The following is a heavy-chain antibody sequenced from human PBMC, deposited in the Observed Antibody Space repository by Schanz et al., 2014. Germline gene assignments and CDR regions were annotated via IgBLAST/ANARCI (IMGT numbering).Heavy chain of an antibody. CDR3: ARAPPPYSSSPYYWYYGMDV. Sequence: VHLVESGGGLVQPGGSLRLSCAASGFTFSDYYMNWIRQAPGKGLEWVSYISNSGYTIYYADSVKGRFTISRDNAKNSLYLQRNSLRAEDPAVFYCARAPPPYSSSPYYWYYGMDVWGQGTTVTVSS. CDR1: GFTFSDYY. D-gene: IGHD6-6*01. V-gene: IGHV3-11*01. J-gene: IGHJ6*02. CDR2: ISNSGYTI.